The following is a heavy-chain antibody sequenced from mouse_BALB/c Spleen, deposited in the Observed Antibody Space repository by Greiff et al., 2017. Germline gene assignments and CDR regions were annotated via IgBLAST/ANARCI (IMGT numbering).Heavy chain of an antibody. CDR1: GYTFTDYN. J-gene: IGHJ4*01. CDR3: ARHGNYEDYAMDY. CDR2: IYPYNGGT. V-gene: IGHV1S29*02. Sequence: EVQRVESGPELVKPGASVKISCKASGYTFTDYNMHWVKQSHGKSLEWIGYIYPYNGGTGYNQKFKSKATLTVDNSSSTAYMELRSLTSEDSAVYYCARHGNYEDYAMDYWGQGTSVTVSS. D-gene: IGHD2-1*01.